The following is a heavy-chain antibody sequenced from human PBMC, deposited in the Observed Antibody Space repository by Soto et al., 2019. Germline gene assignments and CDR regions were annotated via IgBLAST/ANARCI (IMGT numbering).Heavy chain of an antibody. CDR1: GYNVAGYW. CDR3: ARGGVSTRTFDY. J-gene: IGHJ4*02. CDR2: IYPSDSDT. D-gene: IGHD3-3*01. Sequence: PGESLKISCKGSGYNVAGYWIAWVGQLSGKGLELMGIIYPSDSDTRYRPSFQGQVTISADKSISSAYLQWSSLRASDTAMYYCARGGVSTRTFDYWGQGTPVTVSS. V-gene: IGHV5-51*01.